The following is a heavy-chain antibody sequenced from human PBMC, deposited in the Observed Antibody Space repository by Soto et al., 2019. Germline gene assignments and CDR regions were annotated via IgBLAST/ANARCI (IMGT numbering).Heavy chain of an antibody. Sequence: GGSLRLSCAASGFTFSSYAMSWVRQAPGKGLEWVSAISGSGGSTYYADSVKGRFTISRDNSKNTLYLQMNSLRAEDTAVYYCAKEGYCSSTSCYPGPYYYYGMDVWGQGTTVTVSS. J-gene: IGHJ6*02. V-gene: IGHV3-23*01. CDR1: GFTFSSYA. D-gene: IGHD2-2*01. CDR3: AKEGYCSSTSCYPGPYYYYGMDV. CDR2: ISGSGGST.